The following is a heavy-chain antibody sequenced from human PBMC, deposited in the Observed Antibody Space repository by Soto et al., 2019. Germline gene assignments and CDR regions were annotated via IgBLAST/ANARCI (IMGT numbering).Heavy chain of an antibody. CDR1: GYTFTSYY. CDR3: ARDGRGAGYCSGGSCYSAARYYYGMDV. J-gene: IGHJ6*02. CDR2: INPSVGSA. V-gene: IGHV1-46*01. Sequence: ASVKVSCKASGYTFTSYYMHWVRQAPGQGLEWMGIINPSVGSASYAQKFQGRVTMTRDTSTSTVYMELSSLRSEDTAVYYCARDGRGAGYCSGGSCYSAARYYYGMDVWGQGTTVTVSS. D-gene: IGHD2-15*01.